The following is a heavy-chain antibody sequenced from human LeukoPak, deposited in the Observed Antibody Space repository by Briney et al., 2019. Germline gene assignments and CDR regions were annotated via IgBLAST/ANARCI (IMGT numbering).Heavy chain of an antibody. J-gene: IGHJ4*02. V-gene: IGHV4-34*01. CDR2: INHSGST. Sequence: SETLSLTCAVYGGSFSGYYWSWIRQPPGKGLEWVGEINHSGSTNYNPSLKSRVTISVDTSKNQFSLKLSSVTAADTAVYYCASYIPIAAAGQFDYWGQGTLVTVSS. CDR1: GGSFSGYY. CDR3: ASYIPIAAAGQFDY. D-gene: IGHD6-13*01.